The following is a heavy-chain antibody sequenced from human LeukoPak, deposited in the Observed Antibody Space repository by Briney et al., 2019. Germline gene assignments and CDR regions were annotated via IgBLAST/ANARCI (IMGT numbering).Heavy chain of an antibody. Sequence: ASVKVSCKASGYIFTSYYMHWVRQAPGQGLEWMGIINPSGGSTSYAQKFQGRVTMTRDTSTSTVYMELSSLRSEDTAVYYCARVRREIDYVWGSYRRSPFDYWGQGTLVTVSS. CDR3: ARVRREIDYVWGSYRRSPFDY. D-gene: IGHD3-16*02. J-gene: IGHJ4*02. CDR2: INPSGGST. V-gene: IGHV1-46*01. CDR1: GYIFTSYY.